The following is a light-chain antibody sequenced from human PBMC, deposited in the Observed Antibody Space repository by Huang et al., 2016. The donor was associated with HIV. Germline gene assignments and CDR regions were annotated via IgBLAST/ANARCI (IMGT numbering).Light chain of an antibody. J-gene: IGKJ1*01. CDR3: QQLNSYPPT. CDR2: AAS. Sequence: IQLTQSPSSLSASVGDRVTITCRASQGISSYLAWYQQKPGKAPKLRIYAASTLQSGVPSRFSGSGSGTDFTLTISSLQPEDFATYHCQQLNSYPPTFGQGTKVEIK. V-gene: IGKV1-9*01. CDR1: QGISSY.